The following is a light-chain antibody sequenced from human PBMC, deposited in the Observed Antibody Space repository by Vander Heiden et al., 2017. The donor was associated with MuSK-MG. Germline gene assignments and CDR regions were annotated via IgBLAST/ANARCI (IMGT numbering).Light chain of an antibody. CDR3: QQRSNWPPIT. CDR2: DAS. Sequence: EIVLTQSPATLSLFPGERATLSCRASQSVSSYLAWYQQKPGQAPRLLIYDASNRDTGIPARFSGSGYGTDFTLTISSREPEDFAVYYCQQRSNWPPITFGHGTKVDIK. CDR1: QSVSSY. J-gene: IGKJ3*01. V-gene: IGKV3-11*01.